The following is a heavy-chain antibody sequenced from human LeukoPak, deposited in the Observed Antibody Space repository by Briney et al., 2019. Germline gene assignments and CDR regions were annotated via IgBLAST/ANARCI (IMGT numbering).Heavy chain of an antibody. J-gene: IGHJ4*02. CDR1: GYTFTGYD. CDR2: MNFDSGNT. D-gene: IGHD2-8*01. CDR3: ARTSSETNKLDGHWPVSDY. Sequence: ASVKVSCKASGYTFTGYDINRVRQVTGQGLEWMGWMNFDSGNTAYTQKFQGRVTMTRDTSITTAHMELSSLRPEDTAVYYCARTSSETNKLDGHWPVSDYWGQGTLVTVSS. V-gene: IGHV1-8*01.